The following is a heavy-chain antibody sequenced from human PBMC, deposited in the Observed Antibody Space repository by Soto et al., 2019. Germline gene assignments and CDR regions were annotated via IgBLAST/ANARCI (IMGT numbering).Heavy chain of an antibody. CDR2: ISASGGNT. Sequence: EVQLLESGGGLVQPGGSLRLSCAASGFTFTDYIMSWVRQAPGKGLERVSGISASGGNTYYAGSVKGRFTISRDNSKNMLELQMNSLRGEDTAVYYCARPAGSCSGGTCYPFWFDPWGQGTLVAVSS. CDR1: GFTFTDYI. CDR3: ARPAGSCSGGTCYPFWFDP. D-gene: IGHD2-15*01. J-gene: IGHJ5*02. V-gene: IGHV3-23*01.